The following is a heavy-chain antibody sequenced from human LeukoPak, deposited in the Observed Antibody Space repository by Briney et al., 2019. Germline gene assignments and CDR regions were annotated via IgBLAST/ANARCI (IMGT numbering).Heavy chain of an antibody. V-gene: IGHV3-66*01. CDR3: ARDGGNNSWYGMDV. CDR1: GFTVSSNY. CDR2: IYRVGST. J-gene: IGHJ6*02. D-gene: IGHD4-23*01. Sequence: GGSLRLSCAASGFTVSSNYMSWVRQAPGKGLEWVSIIYRVGSTFYADSVEGRFTISRGNSKNTLYLQMNSLRVEDTAIYYCARDGGNNSWYGMDVWGQGTTVTVSS.